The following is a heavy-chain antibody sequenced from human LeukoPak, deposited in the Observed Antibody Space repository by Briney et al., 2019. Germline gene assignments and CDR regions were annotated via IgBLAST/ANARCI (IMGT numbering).Heavy chain of an antibody. CDR3: TRAGEYYDSSGYWHYFDY. Sequence: ASVKVSCKASGYTFTSYGISWVRQAPGQGLEWMGWISAYNGNTNYAQKLQGRVTMTTDTSMSTAYMELRSLRSDDTAVYYCTRAGEYYDSSGYWHYFDYWGQGTLVTVSS. D-gene: IGHD3-22*01. CDR2: ISAYNGNT. J-gene: IGHJ4*02. CDR1: GYTFTSYG. V-gene: IGHV1-18*01.